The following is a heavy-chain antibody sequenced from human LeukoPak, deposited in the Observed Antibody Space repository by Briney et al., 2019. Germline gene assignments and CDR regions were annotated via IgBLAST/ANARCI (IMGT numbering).Heavy chain of an antibody. V-gene: IGHV3-30*04. CDR3: ARDLAGAPAL. D-gene: IGHD1-14*01. CDR1: GFTFDDYA. Sequence: PGGSLRLSCAASGFTFDDYAMHWVRQAPGKGLEWVALMSYDGSNEYYADSVKGRFTISRDNSKNTLYLQMNSLRAEDTAVYFCARDLAGAPALWGQGTLVTVSS. CDR2: MSYDGSNE. J-gene: IGHJ4*02.